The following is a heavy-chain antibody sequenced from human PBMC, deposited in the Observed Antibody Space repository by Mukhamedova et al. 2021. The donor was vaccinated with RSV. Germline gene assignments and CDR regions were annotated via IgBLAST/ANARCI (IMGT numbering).Heavy chain of an antibody. CDR2: INNDGSRK. V-gene: IGHV3-23*03. Sequence: GLVWVARINNDGSRKYYADSVRGRFTISRDDSRNTLFLQMNSLRVEDTAVYYCVTYYRGGDTYYFDNWGQGTLVTVSS. J-gene: IGHJ4*02. CDR3: VTYYRGGDTYYFDN. D-gene: IGHD3-10*01.